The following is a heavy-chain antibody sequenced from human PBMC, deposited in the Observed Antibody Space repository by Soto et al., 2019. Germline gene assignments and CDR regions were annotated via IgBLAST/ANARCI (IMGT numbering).Heavy chain of an antibody. CDR1: GFTFSSYG. D-gene: IGHD2-2*01. V-gene: IGHV3-30*18. Sequence: QVQLVESGGGVVQPGRSLRLSCAASGFTFSSYGMHWVRQAPGKGLEWVAVISYDGSNKYYADSVKGRFTISRDNSKNTLYLQMSSLRAEDTAVYHCAKDPAKYLRWYFDLWGRGTLVTVSS. CDR3: AKDPAKYLRWYFDL. CDR2: ISYDGSNK. J-gene: IGHJ2*01.